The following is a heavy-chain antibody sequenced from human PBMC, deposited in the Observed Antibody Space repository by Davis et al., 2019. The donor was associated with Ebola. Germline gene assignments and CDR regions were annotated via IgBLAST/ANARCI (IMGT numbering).Heavy chain of an antibody. D-gene: IGHD3-3*01. CDR3: ARDRRVHYDFWSGPFDY. CDR1: GYTFTSYY. Sequence: ASAKVSCKASGYTFTSYYMHWVRQAPGQGLEWMGIINPSGGSTSYAQKFQGRVTMTRDTSTSTVYMELSSLRSEDTAVYYCARDRRVHYDFWSGPFDYWGQGTLVTVSS. J-gene: IGHJ4*02. V-gene: IGHV1-46*01. CDR2: INPSGGST.